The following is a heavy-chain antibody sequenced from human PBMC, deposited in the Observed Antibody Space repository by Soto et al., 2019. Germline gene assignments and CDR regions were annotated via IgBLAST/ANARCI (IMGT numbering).Heavy chain of an antibody. CDR3: AHSLLWYYYDSSGSNWFDP. CDR1: GFSLSTSGVG. CDR2: IYWDDDK. Sequence: QITLKESGPTLVKPTQPLTLTCTFSGFSLSTSGVGVGWIRQPPGKALEWLALIYWDDDKRCSPSLKSRLTITKATSKNTVDLTMTNMDPVDTATYYCAHSLLWYYYDSSGSNWFDPWGQGTLVTVSS. J-gene: IGHJ5*02. D-gene: IGHD3-22*01. V-gene: IGHV2-5*02.